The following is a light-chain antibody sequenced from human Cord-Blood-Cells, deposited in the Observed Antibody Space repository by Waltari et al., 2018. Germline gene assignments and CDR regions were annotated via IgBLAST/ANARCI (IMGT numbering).Light chain of an antibody. CDR3: QQSYSIPLT. J-gene: IGKJ4*01. V-gene: IGKV1-39*01. Sequence: DIQMTESPSSLSASVGDRVPFTCRASQVISSYLNWYQQKPVKAPKLLIYAASSLQSGVPSRFSGSGSGTDFTLTISSLQPEDFATYYCQQSYSIPLTFGGGTKVEIK. CDR2: AAS. CDR1: QVISSY.